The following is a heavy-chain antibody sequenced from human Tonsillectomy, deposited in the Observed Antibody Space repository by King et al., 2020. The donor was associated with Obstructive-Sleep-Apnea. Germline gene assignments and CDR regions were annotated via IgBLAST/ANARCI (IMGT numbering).Heavy chain of an antibody. D-gene: IGHD2-15*01. CDR3: SRGEGPGYCSGGSCIQNFYDMDV. Sequence: VQLVESGAEVKKPGSSVKVSCKASGDTFSSYAISWVRQAPGQGLEWMGGIIPIVGIANYAQKVQGRVTLTADKSSSTAYMELSSLRSEDTAVYYCSRGEGPGYCSGGSCIQNFYDMDVWGQGTTVTVSS. V-gene: IGHV1-69*10. J-gene: IGHJ6*02. CDR1: GDTFSSYA. CDR2: IIPIVGIA.